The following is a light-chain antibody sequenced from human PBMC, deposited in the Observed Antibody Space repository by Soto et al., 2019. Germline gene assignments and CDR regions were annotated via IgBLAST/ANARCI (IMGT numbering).Light chain of an antibody. J-gene: IGLJ1*01. V-gene: IGLV2-11*01. CDR3: CSYVGGYSYV. CDR1: SSDVGDYNS. Sequence: QSVLTQPRSVSGSPGQSVTVSCIGTSSDVGDYNSVSWYQQHPGKAPKLMIYDVSKRPSGVPDRFSGSKSGNTASLTISGLQAEDEADYYCCSYVGGYSYVFGIGTKVHRP. CDR2: DVS.